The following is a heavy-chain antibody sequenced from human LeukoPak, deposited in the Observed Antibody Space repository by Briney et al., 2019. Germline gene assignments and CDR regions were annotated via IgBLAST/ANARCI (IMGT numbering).Heavy chain of an antibody. V-gene: IGHV3-7*01. CDR2: IKQDGSQK. Sequence: PGGSLRLSCAASGFTFSAYWMTWVRQAPGKGLDWVASIKQDGSQKYYVDSVKGRFTVSRDNADNSLFLQMNSLRTEDTAVYYCARGYGFDCSSTSCAGAYDFWGQGTKVTVSS. D-gene: IGHD2-2*01. J-gene: IGHJ3*01. CDR1: GFTFSAYW. CDR3: ARGYGFDCSSTSCAGAYDF.